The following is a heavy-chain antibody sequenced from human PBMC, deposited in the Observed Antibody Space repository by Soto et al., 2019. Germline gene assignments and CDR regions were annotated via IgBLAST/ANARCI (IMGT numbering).Heavy chain of an antibody. D-gene: IGHD5-18*01. CDR2: VSASGLNT. CDR1: GFTFSTYA. J-gene: IGHJ4*02. CDR3: ARESDTANDFDY. Sequence: GGSLRLSCAASGFTFSTYAMAWVRQAPGKGLEWVSGVSASGLNTDYADPVKGRFYISRDNSKNTLSLHMNSLRAEDTAVYYCARESDTANDFDYWGQGTLVTSPQ. V-gene: IGHV3-23*01.